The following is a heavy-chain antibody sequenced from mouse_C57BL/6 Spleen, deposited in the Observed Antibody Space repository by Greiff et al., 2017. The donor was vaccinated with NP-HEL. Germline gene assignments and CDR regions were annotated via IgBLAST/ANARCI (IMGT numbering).Heavy chain of an antibody. CDR1: GYTFTSYW. CDR2: IDPSDSET. J-gene: IGHJ2*01. CDR3: ARTGGGVVFDY. D-gene: IGHD4-1*01. Sequence: QVQLQQSGAELVRPGSSVKLSCKASGYTFTSYWMHWVKQRPIQGLEWIGNIDPSDSETHYNQKFKDKATLTVDKSSSTAYMQLSSLTSEDSAVYYCARTGGGVVFDYWGQGTTLTVSS. V-gene: IGHV1-52*01.